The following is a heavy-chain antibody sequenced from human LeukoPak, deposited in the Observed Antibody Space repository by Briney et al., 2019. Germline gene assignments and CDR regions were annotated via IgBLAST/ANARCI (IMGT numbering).Heavy chain of an antibody. Sequence: PGGSLRLSCAASGFTFSSYSMNWVRQAPGMGLEGVSYISSSSSTIFYADSVKGRFTISRDKAKNSLYLQMNSLRDEDTAVYYCARGGAVGPNPYYSDFWGQGTLVTVSS. J-gene: IGHJ4*02. D-gene: IGHD2-2*01. V-gene: IGHV3-48*02. CDR3: ARGGAVGPNPYYSDF. CDR2: ISSSSSTI. CDR1: GFTFSSYS.